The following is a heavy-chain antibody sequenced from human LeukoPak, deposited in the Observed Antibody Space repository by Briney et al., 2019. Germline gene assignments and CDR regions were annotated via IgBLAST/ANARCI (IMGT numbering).Heavy chain of an antibody. CDR2: IYHSGST. J-gene: IGHJ3*02. D-gene: IGHD6-13*01. V-gene: IGHV4-38-2*02. CDR3: ARTRPAGKAFDI. CDR1: GYSISSGYY. Sequence: SETLSLTCTVSGYSISSGYYWGWIRQPPGKGLVWIGSIYHSGSTYYNPSLKSRVTISVDTSKNQFSLKLSSVTAADTAVYYCARTRPAGKAFDIWGQGTMVTVSS.